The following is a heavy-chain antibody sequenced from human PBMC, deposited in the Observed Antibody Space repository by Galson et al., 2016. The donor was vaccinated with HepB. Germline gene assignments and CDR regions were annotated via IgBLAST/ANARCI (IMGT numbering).Heavy chain of an antibody. D-gene: IGHD3-16*01. CDR2: IGDTDAVT. CDR3: SKDLGFYVGATDY. V-gene: IGHV3-23*01. Sequence: SLRLSCAASGFTFSSSAMSWDRQAPGKGLEWVSTIGDTDAVTHYTDSVKGRFSISRDNSQSSLFLQMNNLRAEDTAIYYCSKDLGFYVGATDYWGQGTLVTVSS. J-gene: IGHJ4*02. CDR1: GFTFSSSA.